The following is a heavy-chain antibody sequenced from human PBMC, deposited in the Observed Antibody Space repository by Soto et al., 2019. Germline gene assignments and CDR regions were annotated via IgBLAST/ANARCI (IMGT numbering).Heavy chain of an antibody. CDR2: INHSGST. V-gene: IGHV4-34*01. Sequence: LSLTCAVYGGSFSGYYWSWIRQPPGKGLEWIGKINHSGSTNYNPSLKSRVTISVDTSKNQFSLKLSSVTAADTAVYYCARGLRADYWGQGTLVTVSS. CDR1: GGSFSGYY. D-gene: IGHD5-12*01. CDR3: ARGLRADY. J-gene: IGHJ4*02.